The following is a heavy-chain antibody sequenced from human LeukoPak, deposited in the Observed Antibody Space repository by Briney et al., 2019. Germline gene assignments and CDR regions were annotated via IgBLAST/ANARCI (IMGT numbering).Heavy chain of an antibody. D-gene: IGHD2-8*02. CDR1: GYTFTSYA. CDR2: INAGNGNT. J-gene: IGHJ3*02. Sequence: ASVKVSCKASGYTFTSYAMHWVRQAPGQRLEWMGWINAGNGNTKYSQKFQGRVTITRDTSASTAYMELSSLRSEDTAVYYCARLTVLLAALDIWGQGTMVTVSS. V-gene: IGHV1-3*01. CDR3: ARLTVLLAALDI.